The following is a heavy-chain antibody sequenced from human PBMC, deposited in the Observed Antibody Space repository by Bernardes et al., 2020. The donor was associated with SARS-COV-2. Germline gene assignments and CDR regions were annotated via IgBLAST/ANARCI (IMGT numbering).Heavy chain of an antibody. Sequence: SDTLSLTCTVSGGSISSYYWSWIRQPPGKGLDWIGSIYYIGSTNSNPSLKSPVTISVDTSKNQFSLKLSSVTAADTAVYYCARWLKGELDAFDIWGQGTMVTGSS. CDR3: ARWLKGELDAFDI. D-gene: IGHD1-7*01. CDR1: GGSISSYY. V-gene: IGHV4-59*01. J-gene: IGHJ3*02. CDR2: IYYIGST.